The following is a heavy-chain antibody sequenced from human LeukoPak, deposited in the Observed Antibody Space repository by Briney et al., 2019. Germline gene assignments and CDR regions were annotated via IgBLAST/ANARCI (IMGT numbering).Heavy chain of an antibody. Sequence: ASVKVSCKASGYTFTSYYMHWVRQAPGQGLEWMGIINPSGGSTSYAQKLQGRVTMTTDASTSTAYMELRSLRSDDTAVYYCARDRIVVVVAAPGTFDPWGQGTLVTVSS. D-gene: IGHD2-15*01. CDR3: ARDRIVVVVAAPGTFDP. CDR2: INPSGGST. J-gene: IGHJ5*02. V-gene: IGHV1-46*01. CDR1: GYTFTSYY.